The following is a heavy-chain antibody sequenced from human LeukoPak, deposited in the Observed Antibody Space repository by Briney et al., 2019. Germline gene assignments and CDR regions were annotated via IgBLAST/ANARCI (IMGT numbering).Heavy chain of an antibody. CDR1: GYTFTNNF. CDR2: INPSGGST. V-gene: IGHV1-46*01. Sequence: ASVKVSCKASGYTFTNNFMHWVRQAPGQGLEWMGIINPSGGSTSYAQKFQGRVTMTRDMSTSTVYMELSSLRSEDTAVYYCARANDYGGIPENNWFDPWGQGTLVTVSS. CDR3: ARANDYGGIPENNWFDP. D-gene: IGHD4-23*01. J-gene: IGHJ5*02.